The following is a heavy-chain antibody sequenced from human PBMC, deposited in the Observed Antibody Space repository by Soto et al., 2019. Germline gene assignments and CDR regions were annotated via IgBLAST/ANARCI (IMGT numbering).Heavy chain of an antibody. V-gene: IGHV4-34*01. Sequence: PSESLYLTCAAYGETFSVYDFSWTRQPPGKGLEWIGEINHSGSTNYNPSLKSRVTISVDTSKNQFSLKLSSVTAADTAVYDCASMGAAALGLDVWGKGTTVTVSS. CDR1: GETFSVYD. CDR3: ASMGAAALGLDV. D-gene: IGHD5-18*01. CDR2: INHSGST. J-gene: IGHJ6*04.